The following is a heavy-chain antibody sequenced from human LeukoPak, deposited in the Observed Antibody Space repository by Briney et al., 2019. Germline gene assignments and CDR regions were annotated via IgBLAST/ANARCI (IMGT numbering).Heavy chain of an antibody. CDR2: IYSGGTT. D-gene: IGHD3-10*01. CDR1: GFTASGNY. Sequence: GGSLRLSCAASGFTASGNYISWVRQAPGKGLEGFSVIYSGGTTYYAASVKGRFTISRDNSKNTLYLQMKSLRAEDTAVYYCARAWFGELAFDYWGQGTLVTVSS. CDR3: ARAWFGELAFDY. J-gene: IGHJ4*02. V-gene: IGHV3-53*01.